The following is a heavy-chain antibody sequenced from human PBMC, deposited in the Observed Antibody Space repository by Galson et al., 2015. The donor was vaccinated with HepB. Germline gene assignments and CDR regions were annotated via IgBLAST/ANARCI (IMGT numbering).Heavy chain of an antibody. CDR1: GDSVSSNSAA. J-gene: IGHJ6*03. Sequence: CAISGDSVSSNSAAWNWIRQSPSRGLEWLGRTYYRSKWYNDYAVSVKSRITINPDTSKNQFSLQLNSVTPEDTAVYYCARALVAAQLRFLEWYPSPYYYYYYMDVWGKGTTVTVSS. V-gene: IGHV6-1*01. D-gene: IGHD3-3*01. CDR2: TYYRSKWYN. CDR3: ARALVAAQLRFLEWYPSPYYYYYYMDV.